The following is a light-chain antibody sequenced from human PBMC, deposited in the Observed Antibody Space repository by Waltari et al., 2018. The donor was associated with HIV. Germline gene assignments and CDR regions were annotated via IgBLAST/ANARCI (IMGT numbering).Light chain of an antibody. CDR2: WAS. V-gene: IGKV4-1*01. CDR1: QGVLSSSIHKNY. Sequence: DIVMTQSPDSLTVSLGERATINCKSSQGVLSSSIHKNYLAWYQQKVGQPPKLLIYWASTRESGVPARFSGSGSGTDFTLTISSLQAEDVAVYYCQQYYSPPQTFGQGTKVEIK. J-gene: IGKJ1*01. CDR3: QQYYSPPQT.